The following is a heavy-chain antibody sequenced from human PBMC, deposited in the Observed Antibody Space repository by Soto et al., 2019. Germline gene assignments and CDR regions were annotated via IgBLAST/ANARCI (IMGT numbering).Heavy chain of an antibody. V-gene: IGHV1-2*04. CDR3: ARGSYYCSGGSCYRDAFDI. J-gene: IGHJ3*02. CDR2: INPNSGGT. D-gene: IGHD2-15*01. CDR1: GYTFTGYY. Sequence: QVQLVQPGAEVKKPGASVKVSCKASGYTFTGYYMHWVRQAPGQGLEWMGWINPNSGGTNYAQKFQGWVTMTKDTSISTAYMELSRLRSDDTAVYYCARGSYYCSGGSCYRDAFDIWGQGTMVTVSS.